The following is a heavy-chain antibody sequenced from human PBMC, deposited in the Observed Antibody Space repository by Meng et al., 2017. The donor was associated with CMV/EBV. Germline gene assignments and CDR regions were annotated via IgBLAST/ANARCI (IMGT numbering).Heavy chain of an antibody. CDR3: ARRDGIGTTAYFDY. CDR2: IYPGDSDT. CDR1: GYSFTSYW. Sequence: GGSLRLSCKGSGYSFTSYWIGWVRQVPGKGLEWMGIIYPGDSDTRYSPSFQGQVTISADKSISTAYLQWSSLKASDTAMYYCARRDGIGTTAYFDYWGQGTLVTVSS. D-gene: IGHD1-7*01. V-gene: IGHV5-51*01. J-gene: IGHJ4*02.